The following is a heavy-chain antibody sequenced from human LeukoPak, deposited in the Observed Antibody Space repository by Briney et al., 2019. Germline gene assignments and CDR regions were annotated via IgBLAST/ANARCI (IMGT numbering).Heavy chain of an antibody. V-gene: IGHV1-18*01. J-gene: IGHJ4*02. CDR1: GYTFTSYG. D-gene: IGHD3-9*01. CDR2: ISAYNGNT. CDR3: ARNSGYFDWLLDY. Sequence: GASVKVSCKASGYTFTSYGISWVRQAPGQGLEWMGWISAYNGNTNYAQKLQGRVTMTSDTSARTAYMELKSLRSDDTAVYYCARNSGYFDWLLDYWGQGTLVTVSS.